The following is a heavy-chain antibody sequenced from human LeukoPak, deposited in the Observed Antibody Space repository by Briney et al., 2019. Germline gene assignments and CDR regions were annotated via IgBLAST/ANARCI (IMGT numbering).Heavy chain of an antibody. D-gene: IGHD3-22*01. CDR3: AREEGYHHRSGYHYTAFDY. CDR2: IYNSEST. V-gene: IGHV4-59*01. J-gene: IGHJ4*02. Sequence: SETLSLTCTVSGGSISSYYWSWIRQPPGKGLEWIAYIYNSESTNYNPSLKSRVTISVDTSKNQFSLRLSSVTAADTAVYYCAREEGYHHRSGYHYTAFDYWGRGTLVTVSP. CDR1: GGSISSYY.